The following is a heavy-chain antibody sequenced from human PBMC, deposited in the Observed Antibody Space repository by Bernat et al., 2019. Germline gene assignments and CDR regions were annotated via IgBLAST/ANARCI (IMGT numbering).Heavy chain of an antibody. CDR2: VHADGETG. CDR3: VRGPPSRVVISPFAS. J-gene: IGHJ4*02. V-gene: IGHV3-33*01. CDR1: GFTFRTYG. D-gene: IGHD3-3*01. Sequence: QVQLVESGGGVVQPGRSLRLSCAASGFTFRTYGMHWVRQAPGKGLEWVAGVHADGETGYYADSVKGRFTISRDNSENTVFLQMNSLRVEDTAVYFCVRGPPSRVVISPFASWGQGALVPVSP.